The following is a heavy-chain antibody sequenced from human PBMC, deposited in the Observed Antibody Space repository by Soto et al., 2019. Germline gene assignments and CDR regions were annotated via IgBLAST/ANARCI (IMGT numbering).Heavy chain of an antibody. J-gene: IGHJ4*02. CDR3: ARDVAMPTGLGLGY. CDR2: ISYDGSIE. CDR1: GFTFKNYA. V-gene: IGHV3-30-3*01. Sequence: QVQLVESGGGVVQPGRSLRLSCAASGFTFKNYAMHWVRQAPGKGLEWVAVISYDGSIEFYADSVKGRFTISRDDFKNTMFLQMGSLRVEDTAVYYCARDVAMPTGLGLGYWGQGTLVTVSS. D-gene: IGHD6-19*01.